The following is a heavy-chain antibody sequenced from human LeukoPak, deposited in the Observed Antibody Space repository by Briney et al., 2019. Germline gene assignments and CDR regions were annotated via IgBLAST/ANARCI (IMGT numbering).Heavy chain of an antibody. J-gene: IGHJ6*03. CDR1: GFTFSSYW. D-gene: IGHD2-2*01. Sequence: GGSLRLSCAASGFTFSSYWMSWVGQAPGKGLEWVANIKQDGSEKYYVDSVKGRFTISRDNAKNSLYLQMNSLRADDTAVYYCARRWGYCSSTSCYEHLFPMDVWGKGTTVTVSS. V-gene: IGHV3-7*01. CDR2: IKQDGSEK. CDR3: ARRWGYCSSTSCYEHLFPMDV.